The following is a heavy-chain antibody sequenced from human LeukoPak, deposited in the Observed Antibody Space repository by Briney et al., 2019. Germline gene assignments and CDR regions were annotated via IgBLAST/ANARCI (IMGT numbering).Heavy chain of an antibody. CDR1: GFTFSSYG. V-gene: IGHV3-48*04. CDR3: ARDEPNYYYMDV. J-gene: IGHJ6*03. Sequence: QPGGSLRLSCAASGFTFSSYGMNWVRQAPGKGLEWVSYISSSSSTIYYADSVKGRFTISRDNAKSSLCLQMNSLRAEDTAVYYCARDEPNYYYMDVWGKGTTVTVSS. CDR2: ISSSSSTI.